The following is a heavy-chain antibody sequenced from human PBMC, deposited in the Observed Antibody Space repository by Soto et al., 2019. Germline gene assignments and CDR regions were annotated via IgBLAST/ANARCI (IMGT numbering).Heavy chain of an antibody. D-gene: IGHD6-13*01. Sequence: PGESLKISCNGSGYIFTSYWISWVRQMPGKGLGWMGRIDPSDSYTNYSPSFQGHVTISADKSISTAYLQWSSLKASDTAMYYCARHDQQRVYGMDVWGQGTTVTVSS. CDR3: ARHDQQRVYGMDV. CDR2: IDPSDSYT. J-gene: IGHJ6*02. V-gene: IGHV5-10-1*01. CDR1: GYIFTSYW.